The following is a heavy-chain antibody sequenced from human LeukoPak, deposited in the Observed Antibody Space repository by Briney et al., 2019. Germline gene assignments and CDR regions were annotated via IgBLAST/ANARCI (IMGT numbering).Heavy chain of an antibody. D-gene: IGHD3-22*01. V-gene: IGHV4-61*01. Sequence: SETLSLTCTVSGGSISSSSYYWSWIRQPPGKGLEWIGYIYYSGSTSYNPSLKSRVTISVDTSKNQFSLKLSSVTAADTAVYYCARYYYDSSGYIFDYWGQGTLVTVSS. CDR1: GGSISSSSYY. J-gene: IGHJ4*02. CDR3: ARYYYDSSGYIFDY. CDR2: IYYSGST.